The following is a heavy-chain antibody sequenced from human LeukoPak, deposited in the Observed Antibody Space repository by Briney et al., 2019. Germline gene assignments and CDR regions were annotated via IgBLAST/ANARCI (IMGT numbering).Heavy chain of an antibody. CDR3: AKDPYSSGWYFDY. V-gene: IGHV3-23*01. CDR2: ISGSGGST. D-gene: IGHD6-19*01. CDR1: GFTFSSYA. Sequence: GESLRLSCAASGFTFSSYAMSWVRQAPGKGLEWVSAISGSGGSTYYADSVKGRFTISRDNSKNTLYLQMNSLRAEDTAVYYCAKDPYSSGWYFDYWGQGTLVTVSS. J-gene: IGHJ4*02.